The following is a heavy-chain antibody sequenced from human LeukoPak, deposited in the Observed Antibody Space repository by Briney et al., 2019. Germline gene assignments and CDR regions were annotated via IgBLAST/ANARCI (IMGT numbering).Heavy chain of an antibody. D-gene: IGHD4-23*01. Sequence: GASVKVSCKASGGTFSSYAISWVRQAPGQGLEWMGRIIPILGIANYAQKFQGRVTITADKSTSTAYMELSSLSSEDTAVYYCARPGGNSVWGVFDYWGQGTLVTVSS. CDR2: IIPILGIA. V-gene: IGHV1-69*04. J-gene: IGHJ4*02. CDR1: GGTFSSYA. CDR3: ARPGGNSVWGVFDY.